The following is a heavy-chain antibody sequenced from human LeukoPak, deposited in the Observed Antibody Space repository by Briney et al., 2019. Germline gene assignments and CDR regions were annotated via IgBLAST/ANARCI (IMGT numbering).Heavy chain of an antibody. CDR2: INPSGGST. CDR3: ARATIRLRSPTNY. V-gene: IGHV1-46*01. D-gene: IGHD4-17*01. Sequence: ASVKVSCRASGYTFTSYYMHWVRQAPGQGLEWMGIINPSGGSTSYAQKFQGRVTITRDTSTSTVYMELSSLRSEDTAVYYCARATIRLRSPTNYWGQGTLVTVSS. J-gene: IGHJ4*02. CDR1: GYTFTSYY.